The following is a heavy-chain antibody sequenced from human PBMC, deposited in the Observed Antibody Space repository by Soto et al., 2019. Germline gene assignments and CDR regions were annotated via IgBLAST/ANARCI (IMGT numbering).Heavy chain of an antibody. Sequence: QVQLQQWGAGLLKPSETLSLTCAVYGGSFSGYYWSWIRQPPGKGLEWIGEINHSGSTNYNPSLKSRVTISVDTSKNQFSLKLSSVTAADTAVYYCAAEWLESYGAAGMDVRGQGTTVTVSS. J-gene: IGHJ6*02. CDR2: INHSGST. CDR1: GGSFSGYY. D-gene: IGHD5-18*01. V-gene: IGHV4-34*01. CDR3: AAEWLESYGAAGMDV.